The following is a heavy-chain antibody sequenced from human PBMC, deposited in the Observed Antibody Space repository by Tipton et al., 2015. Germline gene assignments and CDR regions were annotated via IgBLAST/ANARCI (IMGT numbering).Heavy chain of an antibody. J-gene: IGHJ4*02. Sequence: QLVQSGAEVKEPGASVKVSCRASGYNFTTFEISWVRQASGQGLEWMGWMNPNSGATGYRRKFQGRVTMTRNSSITTAYMELSSLGSEDTAVYYCAGTKGMWEFDFWGQGTLVTVSS. CDR3: AGTKGMWEFDF. V-gene: IGHV1-8*01. D-gene: IGHD1-26*01. CDR1: GYNFTTFE. CDR2: MNPNSGAT.